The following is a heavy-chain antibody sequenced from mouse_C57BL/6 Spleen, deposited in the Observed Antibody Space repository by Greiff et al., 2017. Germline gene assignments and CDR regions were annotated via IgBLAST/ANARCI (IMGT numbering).Heavy chain of an antibody. CDR2: ISSGGSYT. CDR3: ARRYYDYDGYYAMDY. J-gene: IGHJ4*01. D-gene: IGHD2-4*01. CDR1: GFTFSSYG. V-gene: IGHV5-6*01. Sequence: EVHLVESGGDLVKPGGSLKLSCAASGFTFSSYGMSWVRQTPDKRLEWVATISSGGSYTYYPDSVKGRFTISRDNAKNTLYLQMSSLKSEDTAMYYCARRYYDYDGYYAMDYWGQGTSVTVSS.